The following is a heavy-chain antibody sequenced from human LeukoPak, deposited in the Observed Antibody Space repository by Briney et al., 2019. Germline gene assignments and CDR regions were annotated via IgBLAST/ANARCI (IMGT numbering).Heavy chain of an antibody. CDR1: GFTFTTYW. J-gene: IGHJ4*02. V-gene: IGHV3-74*01. D-gene: IGHD5-18*01. CDR2: INGDGSST. CDR3: ARGWLYSYALFDY. Sequence: PGGSLRLSCAASGFTFTTYWMHWVRQAPGKGLVWVSRINGDGSSTSYADSVKGRFTISRDNAKSTLYLQVNSLRAEDTAVYYCARGWLYSYALFDYWGQGTLVTVSS.